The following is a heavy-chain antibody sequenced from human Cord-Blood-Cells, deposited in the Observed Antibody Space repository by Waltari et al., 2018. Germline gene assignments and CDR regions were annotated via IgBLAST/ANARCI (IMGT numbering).Heavy chain of an antibody. CDR2: ISWNSGSI. Sequence: EVQLVESGGGLVQTGGSLRLSCAAPGFTFDDYSMHWVRQAPGKGLEWVSGISWNSGSIGYADSVKGRFTISRDNAKNSLYLQMNSLRAEDMALYYCAKARRGAFDIWGQGTMVTVSS. D-gene: IGHD3-10*01. V-gene: IGHV3-9*03. CDR3: AKARRGAFDI. CDR1: GFTFDDYS. J-gene: IGHJ3*02.